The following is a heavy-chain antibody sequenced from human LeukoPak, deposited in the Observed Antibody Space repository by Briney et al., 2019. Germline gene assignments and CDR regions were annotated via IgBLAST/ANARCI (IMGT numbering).Heavy chain of an antibody. CDR1: GFSFSLYA. CDR3: ARRGAGSGGLDY. CDR2: IIETGASP. D-gene: IGHD6-19*01. J-gene: IGHJ4*02. Sequence: GGSLRLSCAASGFSFSLYAMNWVRQAPGKGLEWVSTIIETGASPYYADSVRGRFTVSRDSSKNMFYLQMNSLRDEDTAIYYCARRGAGSGGLDYWGQGTLVTVSS. V-gene: IGHV3-23*01.